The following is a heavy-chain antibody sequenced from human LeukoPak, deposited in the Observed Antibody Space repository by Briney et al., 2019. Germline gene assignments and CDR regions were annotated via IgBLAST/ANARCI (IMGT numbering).Heavy chain of an antibody. J-gene: IGHJ4*02. CDR3: AKDKGRGYSYGYAVY. Sequence: GRSLRLSCAASGFTFDDYAMHWVRQAPGKGLEWVSGISWNSGSIGYADSVKGRFTISRDNAKNSLYLQMNSLRAEDTALYYCAKDKGRGYSYGYAVYWGQGTLVTVSS. D-gene: IGHD5-18*01. CDR1: GFTFDDYA. V-gene: IGHV3-9*01. CDR2: ISWNSGSI.